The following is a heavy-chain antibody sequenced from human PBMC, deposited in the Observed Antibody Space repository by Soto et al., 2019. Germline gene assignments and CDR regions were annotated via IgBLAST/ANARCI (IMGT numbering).Heavy chain of an antibody. D-gene: IGHD3-3*01. CDR2: ISGDNGDT. CDR1: GYTFSSYG. Sequence: QLVQSRPELKKPGASVRVSCTASGYTFSSYGISWVRQAPGQGLEWMAWISGDNGDTNYAQNFQGRLTMTTDTSTSTVYMELRSLRSDDTAVYYCARYDGRKDYGLDVWGQGTPVTVSS. J-gene: IGHJ6*02. V-gene: IGHV1-18*01. CDR3: ARYDGRKDYGLDV.